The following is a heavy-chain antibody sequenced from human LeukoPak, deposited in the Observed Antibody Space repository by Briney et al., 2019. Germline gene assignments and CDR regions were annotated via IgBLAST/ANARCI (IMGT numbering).Heavy chain of an antibody. V-gene: IGHV3-7*01. Sequence: GGSLRLSCAASGFTFSSYWMSWVRQAPGKGLEWVANIKQDGSEKYYVDSMKGRFTISRDNAKNSLYLQMNSLRAEDTAVYYCAREPVVGYDFWSGYYTGEDDYWGQGTLVTVSS. D-gene: IGHD3-3*01. CDR1: GFTFSSYW. CDR2: IKQDGSEK. CDR3: AREPVVGYDFWSGYYTGEDDY. J-gene: IGHJ4*02.